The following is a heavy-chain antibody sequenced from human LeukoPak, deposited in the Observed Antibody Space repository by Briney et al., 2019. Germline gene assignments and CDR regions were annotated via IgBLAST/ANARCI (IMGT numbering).Heavy chain of an antibody. J-gene: IGHJ2*01. D-gene: IGHD2/OR15-2a*01. CDR1: GFIFSSYA. V-gene: IGHV3-23*01. Sequence: GGSLRLSCAASGFIFSSYAMNWVRQAPGKGLECISAISGSGDSTYYAGSVKGRFTISRDNSKNTLYLQMNSLSAEDTAVYYCARNVSGQYFDIWGRGTLVTVSS. CDR3: ARNVSGQYFDI. CDR2: ISGSGDST.